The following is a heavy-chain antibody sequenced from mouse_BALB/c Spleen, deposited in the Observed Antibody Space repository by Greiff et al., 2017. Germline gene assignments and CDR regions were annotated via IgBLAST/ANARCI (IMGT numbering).Heavy chain of an antibody. CDR3: LTTVVAPYAMDY. V-gene: IGHV1-80*01. Sequence: QVQLQQSGAELVRPGSSVKISCKASGYAFSSYWMNWVKQRPGQGLEWIGQIYPGDGDTNYNGKFKGKATLTADKSSSTAYMQLSSLTSEDSAVYFCLTTVVAPYAMDYWGQGTSVTVSS. J-gene: IGHJ4*01. CDR2: IYPGDGDT. D-gene: IGHD1-1*01. CDR1: GYAFSSYW.